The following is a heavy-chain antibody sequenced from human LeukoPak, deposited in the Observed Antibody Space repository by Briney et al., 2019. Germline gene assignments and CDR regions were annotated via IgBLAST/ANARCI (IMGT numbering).Heavy chain of an antibody. J-gene: IGHJ4*02. D-gene: IGHD3-16*02. CDR2: INHSGST. CDR1: GGSFSGYY. CDR3: ARGRIMITFGGVIVRPRYFDY. V-gene: IGHV4-34*01. Sequence: SETLSLTCAVYGGSFSGYYWSWIRQPPGKGLEWIGEINHSGSTNYNPSLKSRVTISVDTSKNQFSLKLSSVTAADTAVYYCARGRIMITFGGVIVRPRYFDYWGQGTLVTVSS.